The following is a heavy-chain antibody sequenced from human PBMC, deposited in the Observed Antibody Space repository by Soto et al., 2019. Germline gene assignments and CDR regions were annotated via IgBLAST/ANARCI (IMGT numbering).Heavy chain of an antibody. CDR1: GGSFSGYY. D-gene: IGHD6-6*01. Sequence: QVQLQQWGAGLLKPSETLSLTCAVYGGSFSGYYWSWIRQPPGKGLEWIGEINHSGSTNYNPSLKCRVTISVDTSESQFSTKLSSVTAADKAVYYCARGRYSSSSFDYWGQGTLVTVSS. J-gene: IGHJ4*02. CDR3: ARGRYSSSSFDY. V-gene: IGHV4-34*01. CDR2: INHSGST.